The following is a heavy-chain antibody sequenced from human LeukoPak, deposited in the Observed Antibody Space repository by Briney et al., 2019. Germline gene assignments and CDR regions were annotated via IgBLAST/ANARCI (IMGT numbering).Heavy chain of an antibody. D-gene: IGHD6-19*01. V-gene: IGHV3-23*01. J-gene: IGHJ4*02. CDR2: LSGSGGST. Sequence: GGSLRLSCAASGFTFNNYAMSWVRQAPGKGLEWVSGLSGSGGSTYYADSVKGRLTISRDNSKNTLYLQIYRLRAEDTAVYYCAKDGVIVAGTFDYWGQGTLATVSS. CDR3: AKDGVIVAGTFDY. CDR1: GFTFNNYA.